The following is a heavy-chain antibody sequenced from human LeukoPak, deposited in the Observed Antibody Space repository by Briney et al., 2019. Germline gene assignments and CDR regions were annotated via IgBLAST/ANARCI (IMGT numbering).Heavy chain of an antibody. J-gene: IGHJ4*02. CDR2: ISSSSSYI. V-gene: IGHV3-21*01. D-gene: IGHD6-19*01. CDR1: GFTFSSYS. Sequence: GGSLRLSCAAPGFTFSSYSMNWVRQAPGKGLEWVSSISSSSSYIYYADSVKGRFTISRDNAKNSLYLQMNSLRAEDTAVYYCARSGYSSGWYVYWGQGTLVTVSS. CDR3: ARSGYSSGWYVY.